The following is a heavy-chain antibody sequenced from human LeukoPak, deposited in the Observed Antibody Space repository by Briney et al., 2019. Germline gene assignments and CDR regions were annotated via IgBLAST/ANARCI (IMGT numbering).Heavy chain of an antibody. Sequence: GGSLRLSCAASGFTFSSYAMSWVRQAPGKGLEWVSVIYSGGSTSYADSVKGRFTFSRDNSKNTLYLQMNSLRAEDTAVYYCARDRVNWNDVGGLFDYWGRGTLVTVSS. CDR1: GFTFSSYA. CDR2: IYSGGST. CDR3: ARDRVNWNDVGGLFDY. D-gene: IGHD1-1*01. J-gene: IGHJ4*02. V-gene: IGHV3-53*01.